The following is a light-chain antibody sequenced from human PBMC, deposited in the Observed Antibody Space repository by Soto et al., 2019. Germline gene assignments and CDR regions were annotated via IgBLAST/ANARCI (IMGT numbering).Light chain of an antibody. J-gene: IGKJ5*01. V-gene: IGKV2D-29*02. CDR2: EVS. Sequence: DVVMTQTALSLAVAPGQRASISCKSSQSLLHITGETFLFWYLQKPGQSPQLLIYEVSTRVSGVPDRFSGSGSGTDFTLEISRVETDDVGIYYCMQSTQLPPTFGQGTRLEI. CDR1: QSLLHITGETF. CDR3: MQSTQLPPT.